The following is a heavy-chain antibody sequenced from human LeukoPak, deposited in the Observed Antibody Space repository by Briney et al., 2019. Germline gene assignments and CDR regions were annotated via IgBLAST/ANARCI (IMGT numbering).Heavy chain of an antibody. CDR2: INHSGST. J-gene: IGHJ4*02. D-gene: IGHD3-10*01. V-gene: IGHV4-34*01. CDR3: ARVGWNYYGSGSYYNQFPHFDY. Sequence: PSETLSLTCVVYGGSFSDYYWSWVRQPPGKGLEWIGEINHSGSTKYNPSLKSRVTISIHTSNNQFSLKLSSVTAADTAVYYCARVGWNYYGSGSYYNQFPHFDYRGQGTLVTVSS. CDR1: GGSFSDYY.